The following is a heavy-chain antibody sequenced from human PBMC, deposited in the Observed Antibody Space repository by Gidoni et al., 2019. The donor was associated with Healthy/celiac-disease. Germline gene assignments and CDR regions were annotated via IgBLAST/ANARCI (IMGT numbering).Heavy chain of an antibody. D-gene: IGHD3-22*01. CDR1: GFTFSDSY. CDR2: IGGSGKTI. CDR3: ARDDYYDRSGYYSYFDY. V-gene: IGHV3-11*01. J-gene: IGHJ4*02. Sequence: QVQLLESGGGLVKPGGSLRLSFAVSGFTFSDSYMSWILQAPGKGLEWVSYIGGSGKTIYYADAVKGRFTISRDNAKNSLYLQMNSLRAEDTDVYYCARDDYYDRSGYYSYFDYWGQGTLVTVSS.